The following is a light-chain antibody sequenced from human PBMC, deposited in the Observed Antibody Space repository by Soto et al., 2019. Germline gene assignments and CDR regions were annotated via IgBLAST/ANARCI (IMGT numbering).Light chain of an antibody. CDR3: ASYTSSTTL. J-gene: IGLJ2*01. CDR1: SSDVGGYNY. V-gene: IGLV2-14*01. Sequence: QSALTQPASVSGSPGQSIAISFTGTSSDVGGYNYVSWYQQHPGKAPKLMIYDVTNRPSEVSNRFSGSKSGNTASLTISGLQAEDEADYYCASYTSSTTLFGGGTKLTVL. CDR2: DVT.